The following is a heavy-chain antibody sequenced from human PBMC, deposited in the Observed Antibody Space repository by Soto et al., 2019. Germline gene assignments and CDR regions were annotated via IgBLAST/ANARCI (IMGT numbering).Heavy chain of an antibody. Sequence: EMQLVESGGGLVQPGGSLRLSCAASGFTFSTYTMNWVHQAPGKGLEWVSYISSSSSTIDYADSVKGRLTISRDNARNSLYLQMNSLRVEDTAVYYCARGRRGLVRVGFDIWGQGTMVTVSS. CDR1: GFTFSTYT. V-gene: IGHV3-48*01. J-gene: IGHJ3*02. D-gene: IGHD3-10*01. CDR2: ISSSSSTI. CDR3: ARGRRGLVRVGFDI.